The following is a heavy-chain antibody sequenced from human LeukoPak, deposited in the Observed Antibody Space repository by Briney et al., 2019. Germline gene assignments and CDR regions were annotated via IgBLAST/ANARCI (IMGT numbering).Heavy chain of an antibody. V-gene: IGHV1-18*01. D-gene: IGHD2-15*01. CDR2: ISAYNGNT. Sequence: ASVTVSFKASGYTFTSHSISWVRQAPGQGLEWMGWISAYNGNTIYAQKVKGRVTMTTDTSTSTAYMELRSLKSDDTAVYYCARASYCSGGSCYSDYWGQGTLVTVSS. CDR1: GYTFTSHS. CDR3: ARASYCSGGSCYSDY. J-gene: IGHJ4*02.